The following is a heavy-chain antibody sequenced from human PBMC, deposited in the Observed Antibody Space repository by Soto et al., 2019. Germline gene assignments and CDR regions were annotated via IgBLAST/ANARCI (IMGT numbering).Heavy chain of an antibody. CDR1: GFTVSSNY. CDR3: ARAGYSGSSYYFDY. D-gene: IGHD1-26*01. Sequence: GGSLRLSCAASGFTVSSNYMSWVRQAPGKGLEWVSVIYSGGSTYYADSVKGRFTISRHNSKNTLYLQMNSLRAEDTAVYYCARAGYSGSSYYFDYWGQGTLVTVSS. J-gene: IGHJ4*02. V-gene: IGHV3-66*01. CDR2: IYSGGST.